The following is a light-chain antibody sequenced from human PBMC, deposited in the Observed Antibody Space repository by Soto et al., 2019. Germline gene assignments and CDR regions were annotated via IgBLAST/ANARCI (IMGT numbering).Light chain of an antibody. CDR2: GAS. CDR3: QHVYSYAHT. CDR1: ETIATY. V-gene: IGKV1-39*01. Sequence: DIQMTQSPSSLSASVGDRVTISCRASETIATYLNWYQQKPGRVPDVLIYGASHLQRGVPSRFTGSVYGINFKLTINNLRPADFAAFYCQHVYSYAHTLGQGTKME. J-gene: IGKJ2*01.